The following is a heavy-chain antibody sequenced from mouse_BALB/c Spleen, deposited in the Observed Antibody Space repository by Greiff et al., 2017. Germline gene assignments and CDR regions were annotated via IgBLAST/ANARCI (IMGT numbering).Heavy chain of an antibody. CDR2: ISDGGSYT. V-gene: IGHV5-4*02. J-gene: IGHJ4*01. CDR3: ARVRVVRGAMDY. CDR1: GFTFSDYY. Sequence: EVKLMESGGGLVKPGGSLKLSCAASGFTFSDYYMYWVRQTPEKRLEWVATISDGGSYTYYPDSVKGRFTISRDNAKNNLYLQMSSLKSEDTAMYYCARVRVVRGAMDYWGQGTSVTVSS. D-gene: IGHD1-1*01.